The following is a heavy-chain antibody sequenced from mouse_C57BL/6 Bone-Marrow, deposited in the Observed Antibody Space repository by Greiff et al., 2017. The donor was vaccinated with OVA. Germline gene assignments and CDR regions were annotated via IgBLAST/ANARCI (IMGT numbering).Heavy chain of an antibody. CDR1: GFTFSDYG. J-gene: IGHJ4*01. D-gene: IGHD2-4*01. CDR2: ISSGSSTI. V-gene: IGHV5-17*01. Sequence: EVQRVESGGGLVKPGGSLKLSCAASGFTFSDYGMHWVRQAPEKGLEWVAYISSGSSTIYYADTVKGRFTISRDNAKNTLFLQMTSLRSEDTAMYYCARIYYDYSYYAMDYWGQGTSVTVSS. CDR3: ARIYYDYSYYAMDY.